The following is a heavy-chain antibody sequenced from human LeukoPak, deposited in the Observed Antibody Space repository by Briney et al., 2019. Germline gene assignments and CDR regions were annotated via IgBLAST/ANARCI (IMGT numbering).Heavy chain of an antibody. CDR3: AGYSSGWVFDI. CDR1: GYTFTSYG. V-gene: IGHV1-18*01. CDR2: ISVYNGNT. J-gene: IGHJ3*02. Sequence: ASVKVSCKASGYTFTSYGISWVRQAPGQGLEWMGWISVYNGNTNYAQKLQGRVTMTIDTSTSTAYMELRSLRSDDTAVYYCAGYSSGWVFDIWGQGTMVTVSS. D-gene: IGHD6-19*01.